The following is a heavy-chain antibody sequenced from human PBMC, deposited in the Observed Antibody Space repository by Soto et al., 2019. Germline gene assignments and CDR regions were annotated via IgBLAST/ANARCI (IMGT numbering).Heavy chain of an antibody. CDR3: AKGPSWFSDY. CDR1: GDTFSNYG. CDR2: IIPILGTA. Sequence: QVHLVQSGAEMKKPGSSVKVSCKASGDTFSNYGISWVRQAPGQGLEWMGVIIPILGTANYAQKFQGRVTITADESVTTAYMELRSLRSEDTAVYYCAKGPSWFSDYWGQGTLVTVSS. V-gene: IGHV1-69*01. J-gene: IGHJ4*02. D-gene: IGHD6-13*01.